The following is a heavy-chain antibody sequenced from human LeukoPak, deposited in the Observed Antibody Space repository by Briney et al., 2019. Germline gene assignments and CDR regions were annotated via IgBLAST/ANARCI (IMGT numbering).Heavy chain of an antibody. CDR2: TSAYNGNT. V-gene: IGHV1-18*01. CDR1: GYTFTSYG. J-gene: IGHJ4*02. D-gene: IGHD5-18*01. Sequence: GASVKVSCKASGYTFTSYGISWVRQAPGQGLEWMGWTSAYNGNTNYAQKLQGRVTMTTDTSTSTAYMELSSLRSEDTAVYYCARVEGGPHSRAMVDYWGQGTLVTVSS. CDR3: ARVEGGPHSRAMVDY.